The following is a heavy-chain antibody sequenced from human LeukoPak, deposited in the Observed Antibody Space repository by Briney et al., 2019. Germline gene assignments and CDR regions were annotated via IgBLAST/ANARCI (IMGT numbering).Heavy chain of an antibody. V-gene: IGHV4-34*01. J-gene: IGHJ4*02. CDR2: INHSGST. CDR3: ARLPAKGRRGWLMNPTRGY. CDR1: GGSFSGYY. Sequence: SETLSLTCAVYGGSFSGYYWSWIRQPPGKGLEWIGEINHSGSTNYNPSLKSRVTISVDTSKNQFSLKLSSVTAADTAVYYCARLPAKGRRGWLMNPTRGYWGQGTLVTVSS. D-gene: IGHD3-16*01.